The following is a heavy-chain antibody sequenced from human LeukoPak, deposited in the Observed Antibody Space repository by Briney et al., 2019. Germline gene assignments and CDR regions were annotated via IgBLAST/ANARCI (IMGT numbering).Heavy chain of an antibody. V-gene: IGHV4-38-2*02. Sequence: SETLSLTCTVSAYSISSGYYWGWIRQPPGKGLEWIGSIYHSGRTYYNPSLKSRVTISVDTSKNQFSLKLRSVTAADTALYYCAIHYTEDIVVGPAASPETRNNWFDPWGQGTLVTVSS. J-gene: IGHJ5*02. CDR1: AYSISSGYY. CDR2: IYHSGRT. CDR3: AIHYTEDIVVGPAASPETRNNWFDP. D-gene: IGHD2-2*01.